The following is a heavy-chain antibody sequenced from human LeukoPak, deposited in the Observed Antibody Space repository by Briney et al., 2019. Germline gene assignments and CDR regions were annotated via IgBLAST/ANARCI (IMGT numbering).Heavy chain of an antibody. V-gene: IGHV3-49*04. Sequence: GSLRLSCTGSGFTFGDFAVTWARQAPGKGLEWVGFIEPKTYGGTTPYAASVKGRFTISRDDSNSVAYLQMNNVKIENTAVYLCARGIWGVTRTRATDWGQGTLVSVS. CDR3: ARGIWGVTRTRATD. J-gene: IGHJ4*02. CDR2: IEPKTYGGTT. D-gene: IGHD5-24*01. CDR1: GFTFGDFA.